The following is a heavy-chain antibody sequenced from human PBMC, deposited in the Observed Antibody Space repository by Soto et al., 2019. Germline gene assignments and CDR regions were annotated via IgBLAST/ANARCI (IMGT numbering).Heavy chain of an antibody. CDR1: GFPFNNAW. CDR3: ATHIRNTGAPDS. D-gene: IGHD3-16*02. CDR2: INPKTDGGAT. J-gene: IGHJ4*02. Sequence: EVYLVESGGGLVKPGGSLRLSCATSGFPFNNAWMNWVRQVTGKGLEWVGRINPKTDGGATDYAAPVKGRMTISRDDSKNTVYSEMNILNIAEQALYFCATHIRNTGAPDSWGRGTLVTVSS. V-gene: IGHV3-15*07.